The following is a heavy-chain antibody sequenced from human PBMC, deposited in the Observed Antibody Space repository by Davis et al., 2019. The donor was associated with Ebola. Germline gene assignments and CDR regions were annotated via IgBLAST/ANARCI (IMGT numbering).Heavy chain of an antibody. J-gene: IGHJ2*01. CDR2: MNPNSGNT. CDR3: ARGRSGIYWYFDL. CDR1: GGTFSTYA. V-gene: IGHV1-8*03. Sequence: ASVKVSCKVSGGTFSTYAINWVRQATGQGLEWMGWMNPNSGNTGYAQKFQGRVTITRNTSISTAYMELSSLRSEDTAVYYCARGRSGIYWYFDLWGRGTLVTVSS. D-gene: IGHD1-14*01.